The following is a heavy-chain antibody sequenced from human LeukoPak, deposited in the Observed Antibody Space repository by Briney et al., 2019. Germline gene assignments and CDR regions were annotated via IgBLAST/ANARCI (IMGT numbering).Heavy chain of an antibody. J-gene: IGHJ3*02. Sequence: PGGSLRLSCAASGFTFSSYGMHWVRQTPGKGLEWVAVILSDGSKEFYTDSVKGRFTISRDNSKNTLYLQMNSLRAEDTAVYYCAKGWGIAVAGTNAFDIWGQGTMVTVSS. CDR3: AKGWGIAVAGTNAFDI. V-gene: IGHV3-33*06. CDR2: ILSDGSKE. CDR1: GFTFSSYG. D-gene: IGHD6-19*01.